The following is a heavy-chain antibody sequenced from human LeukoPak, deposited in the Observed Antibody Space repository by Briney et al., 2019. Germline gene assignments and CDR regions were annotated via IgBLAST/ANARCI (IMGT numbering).Heavy chain of an antibody. V-gene: IGHV1-18*01. CDR3: ARVVEQHLVRGLDWFDP. Sequence: ASVKVSCKASGYTFTSYGISWVRQAPGQGLEWMGWISAYNGNTNYAQKLQGRVTMTTDTSTSTAYMELRSLRSDDTAVYYCARVVEQHLVRGLDWFDPWGQGTLVTVSS. D-gene: IGHD6-13*01. CDR1: GYTFTSYG. CDR2: ISAYNGNT. J-gene: IGHJ5*02.